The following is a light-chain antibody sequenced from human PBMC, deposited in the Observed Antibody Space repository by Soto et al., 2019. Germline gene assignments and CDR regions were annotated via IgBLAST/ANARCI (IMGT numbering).Light chain of an antibody. J-gene: IGLJ3*02. V-gene: IGLV1-44*01. CDR3: AAWDDSLIGFWV. CDR2: RNN. Sequence: QSVLTQPPSASETPGQRVTISCSGSSSNIGSNTVNWYQQLPGTAPKLLIYRNNQRPSGVPDRFSGSKSGTSASLAISGLQSEDEADYYCAAWDDSLIGFWVFGGGTQLTVL. CDR1: SSNIGSNT.